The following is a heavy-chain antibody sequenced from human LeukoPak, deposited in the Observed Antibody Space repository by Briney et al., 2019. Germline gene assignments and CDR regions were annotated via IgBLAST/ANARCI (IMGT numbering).Heavy chain of an antibody. CDR2: ISSSSYI. CDR3: ARPQSDDAFDI. D-gene: IGHD5-24*01. J-gene: IGHJ3*02. Sequence: GGSLRLSCAASGFTFSSYSMNWVRQAPGKGLEWVSSISSSSYIYYADSVKGRFTISRDNAKNSLYLQMNSLRAEDTAVYYCARPQSDDAFDIWGQGTMVTVSS. V-gene: IGHV3-21*01. CDR1: GFTFSSYS.